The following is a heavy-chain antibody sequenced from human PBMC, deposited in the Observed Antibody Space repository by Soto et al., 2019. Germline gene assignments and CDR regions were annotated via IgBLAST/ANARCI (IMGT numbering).Heavy chain of an antibody. V-gene: IGHV1-46*01. CDR3: ARGVSGSPGLFHLIFDI. Sequence: ASVKVSCKASGYTFTSYYMHWVRQAPGQGLEWMGIINPSGGSTSSAQKFQGRVTMTRDTSTSTVYMELSSLRSEGTAVYYCARGVSGSPGLFHLIFDIWGQGTMVTVSS. D-gene: IGHD2-21*01. CDR2: INPSGGST. J-gene: IGHJ3*02. CDR1: GYTFTSYY.